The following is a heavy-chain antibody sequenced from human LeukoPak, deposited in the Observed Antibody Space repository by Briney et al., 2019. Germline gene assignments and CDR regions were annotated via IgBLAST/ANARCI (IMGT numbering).Heavy chain of an antibody. CDR1: GFTFSSYA. Sequence: GGSLRLSCAASGFTFSSYAMHWVRQAPGKGLEWVAVISYDGSNKYYADSVKGRFTISRDNSKNTLYLQMNSLRAEDTAVYYCARELSVAGTLYFDYWGQGTLVTVSS. V-gene: IGHV3-30-3*01. CDR2: ISYDGSNK. CDR3: ARELSVAGTLYFDY. D-gene: IGHD6-19*01. J-gene: IGHJ4*02.